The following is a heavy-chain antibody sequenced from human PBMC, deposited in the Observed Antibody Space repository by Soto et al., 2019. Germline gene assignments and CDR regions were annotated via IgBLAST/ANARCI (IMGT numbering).Heavy chain of an antibody. CDR1: GGTFSSYT. CDR2: IIPILGIA. J-gene: IGHJ4*02. CDR3: ARDTAMVPFDY. V-gene: IGHV1-69*04. D-gene: IGHD5-18*01. Sequence: ASVKVSCKASGGTFSSYTISWVRQAPGQGLEWMGRIIPILGIANYAQKFQGRVTITADKSTSTAYMELSSLRSEDTAVYYCARDTAMVPFDYWGQGTLVTVSS.